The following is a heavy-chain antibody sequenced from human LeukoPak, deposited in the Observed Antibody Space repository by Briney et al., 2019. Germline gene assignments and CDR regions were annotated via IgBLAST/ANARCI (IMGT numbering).Heavy chain of an antibody. J-gene: IGHJ4*02. CDR3: ARDKGGTYSRHFDF. CDR1: GVSISSYY. V-gene: IGHV4-4*07. D-gene: IGHD1-26*01. Sequence: SETLSLTCSVSGVSISSYYWNWIRQPAGKGLEWIGRIYSSGSTNYNASLKSRVTMSIDTSMNQFSLKPTSVTAADTALYYCARDKGGTYSRHFDFWGQGTLVTVSS. CDR2: IYSSGST.